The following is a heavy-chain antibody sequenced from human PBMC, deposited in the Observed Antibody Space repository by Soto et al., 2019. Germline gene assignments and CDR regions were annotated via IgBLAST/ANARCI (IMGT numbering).Heavy chain of an antibody. CDR1: GFTFRNNV. V-gene: IGHV3-23*01. J-gene: IGHJ4*02. CDR2: ITGSGRDT. CDR3: TKGYGASHSPFXY. Sequence: PGGSLRLSCAASGFTFRNNVLSWVRQAPGKGLDWVSGITGSGRDTYYADSVKGRFTISRDNSKNMVFPQMNSLRAEDTAVYYCTKGYGASHSPFXYWGQGTQVT. D-gene: IGHD5-12*01.